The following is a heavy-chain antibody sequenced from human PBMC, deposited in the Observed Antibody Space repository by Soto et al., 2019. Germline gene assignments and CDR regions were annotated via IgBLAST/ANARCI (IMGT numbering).Heavy chain of an antibody. V-gene: IGHV3-48*01. J-gene: IGHJ4*02. CDR1: GFTFSSHH. CDR3: ARDWWSTLTNS. CDR2: ITSDSSRI. Sequence: EVQLVESGGGLVQPGGSLRLSCTTSGFTFSSHHMNWARQAPGKGLEWLSYITSDSSRIVYADTVEGRFTTSRDNDKNSLYLQKDSLTAEDTAVYYCARDWWSTLTNSWGQGTLVTVSS. D-gene: IGHD4-17*01.